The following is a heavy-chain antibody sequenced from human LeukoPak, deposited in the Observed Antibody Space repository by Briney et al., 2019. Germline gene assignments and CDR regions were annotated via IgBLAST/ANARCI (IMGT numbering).Heavy chain of an antibody. V-gene: IGHV4-39*07. J-gene: IGHJ6*03. CDR3: ARVSGPKDYYYYYYMDV. Sequence: PSETLSLTCTVSGGSISSSSYYWGWIRQPPGKGLEWIGSIYYSGSTNYNPSLKSRVTISVDTSKNQFSLKLSSVTAADTAVYYCARVSGPKDYYYYYYMDVWGKGTTVTVSS. CDR1: GGSISSSSYY. D-gene: IGHD6-19*01. CDR2: IYYSGST.